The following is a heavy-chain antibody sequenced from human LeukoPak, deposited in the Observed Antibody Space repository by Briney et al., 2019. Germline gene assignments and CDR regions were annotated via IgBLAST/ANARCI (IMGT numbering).Heavy chain of an antibody. CDR2: IVPSSGDI. V-gene: IGHV3-21*01. CDR1: GFTFRIYS. D-gene: IGHD3-10*01. CDR3: ARDRGARGRGLA. J-gene: IGHJ5*02. Sequence: PGGSLRLSCAASGFTFRIYSMNWVRQAPGTGLEWVSSIVPSSGDIYYADSVKGRFTISRDNDKNSLYLQMNSLRAEDTAVYYCARDRGARGRGLAWGQGTQVTVSS.